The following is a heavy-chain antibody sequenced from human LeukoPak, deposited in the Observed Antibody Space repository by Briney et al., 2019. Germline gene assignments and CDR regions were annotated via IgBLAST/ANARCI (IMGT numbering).Heavy chain of an antibody. CDR2: IIPIVGIA. V-gene: IGHV1-69*04. Sequence: SVKVSCKASGGTFSSYAISWVRQAPGQGHEWRGRIIPIVGIANYAQKFQGRVTITADKSTSTAYMELSSLRSEDTAVYYCARIPQYYYDSSGYGPAQHWGQGTLVTVSS. CDR3: ARIPQYYYDSSGYGPAQH. J-gene: IGHJ1*01. CDR1: GGTFSSYA. D-gene: IGHD3-22*01.